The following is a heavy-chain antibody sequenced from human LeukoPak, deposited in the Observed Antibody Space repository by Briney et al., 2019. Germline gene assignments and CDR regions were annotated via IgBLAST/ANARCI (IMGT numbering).Heavy chain of an antibody. CDR3: ARETSGDFWSGYFRYFDY. CDR2: IYYSGST. J-gene: IGHJ4*02. D-gene: IGHD3-3*01. CDR1: GGSISSSSYY. V-gene: IGHV4-39*07. Sequence: SETLSLTCTVSGGSISSSSYYWGWIRQPPGKGLEWIGSIYYSGSTYYNPSLKSRVTISVDTSKNQFSLKLSSVTAADTAVYYCARETSGDFWSGYFRYFDYWGQGTLVTVSS.